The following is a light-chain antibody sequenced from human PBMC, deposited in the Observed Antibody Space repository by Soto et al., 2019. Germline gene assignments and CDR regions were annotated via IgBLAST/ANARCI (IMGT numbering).Light chain of an antibody. CDR1: SFNIGSNY. CDR3: SAWDDSLSGYV. Sequence: QSVLTQAPSASGTTWQRVTISCSGSSFNIGSNYVYWYQQLPGTAPKLVIFRNDQRPSGIPDRISGSKSGTSASLAISGLRSEDEADYYCSAWDDSLSGYVFGTGTKVTVL. V-gene: IGLV1-47*01. J-gene: IGLJ1*01. CDR2: RND.